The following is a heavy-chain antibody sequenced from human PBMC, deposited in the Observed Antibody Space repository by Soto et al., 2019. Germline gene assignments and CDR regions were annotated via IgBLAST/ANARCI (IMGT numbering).Heavy chain of an antibody. CDR1: GFTFSSYG. V-gene: IGHV3-33*01. Sequence: QVQLVESGGGVVQPGRSLRLSCAASGFTFSSYGMHWVRQAPGKGLEWAAVISYDGGDKYYSDSVKGRFTVSRDNSKNPLYLQMNSLRAEDTAVYYCARDPLAVTTIQNSHYYYGMDVWGPGTTVIVSS. CDR2: ISYDGGDK. CDR3: ARDPLAVTTIQNSHYYYGMDV. J-gene: IGHJ6*02. D-gene: IGHD4-4*01.